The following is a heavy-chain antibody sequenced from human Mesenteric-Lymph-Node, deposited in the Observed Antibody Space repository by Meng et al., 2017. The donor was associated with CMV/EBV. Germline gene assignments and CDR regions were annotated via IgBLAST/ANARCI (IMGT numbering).Heavy chain of an antibody. CDR2: ISANNGDT. D-gene: IGHD3-10*01. CDR1: GYTFTSYG. Sequence: VSCKASGYTFTSYGITWVRRAPGQGLEWMGWISANNGDTNYAQNFQGRATMTTDTSTNTAYMELRGLRSDDTAIYYCVRGFDWFDPWGQGTLVTVSS. CDR3: VRGFDWFDP. J-gene: IGHJ5*02. V-gene: IGHV1-18*04.